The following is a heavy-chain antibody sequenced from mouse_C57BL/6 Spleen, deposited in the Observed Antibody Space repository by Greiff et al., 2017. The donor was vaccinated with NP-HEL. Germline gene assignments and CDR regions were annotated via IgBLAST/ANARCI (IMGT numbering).Heavy chain of an antibody. CDR3: AREGGGFAY. CDR1: GYSFTSYY. CDR2: IYPGSGNT. Sequence: QVQLKESGPELVKPEASVKISCKASGYSFTSYYIHWVKQRPGPGLEWIGWIYPGSGNTKYTEKFKGKATLTADTSSSTAYMQLSSLTSEDSAVYYCAREGGGFAYWGQGTLVTVSA. V-gene: IGHV1-66*01. J-gene: IGHJ3*01.